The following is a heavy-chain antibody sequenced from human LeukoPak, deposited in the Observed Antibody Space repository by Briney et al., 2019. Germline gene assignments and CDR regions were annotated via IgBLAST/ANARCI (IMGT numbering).Heavy chain of an antibody. J-gene: IGHJ6*02. Sequence: GGSLRLSCAASGFTFSSYAMSWVRQAPGKGLEWVSAISGSGGSTYYADSVKGRFTISRDNAKNSLFLQVNSLRDDDTAVYYCARANIVAGGYYYYGMDVWGRGTTVTVSS. CDR2: ISGSGGST. D-gene: IGHD2-21*01. CDR3: ARANIVAGGYYYYGMDV. V-gene: IGHV3-23*01. CDR1: GFTFSSYA.